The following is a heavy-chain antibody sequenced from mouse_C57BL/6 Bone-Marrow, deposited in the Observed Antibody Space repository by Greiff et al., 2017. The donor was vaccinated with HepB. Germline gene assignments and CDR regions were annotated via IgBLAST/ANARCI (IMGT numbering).Heavy chain of an antibody. CDR1: GFSLTSYG. D-gene: IGHD1-1*01. CDR2: IWGGGST. CDR3: AKHSSLITTVVGGMDY. Sequence: VMLVESGPGLVAPSQSLSITCTVSGFSLTSYGVDWVRQPPGKGLEWLGVIWGGGSTNYNSALMSRLSISKDNSKSQVFLKMNSLQTDDTAMYYCAKHSSLITTVVGGMDYWGQGTSVTVSS. V-gene: IGHV2-9*01. J-gene: IGHJ4*01.